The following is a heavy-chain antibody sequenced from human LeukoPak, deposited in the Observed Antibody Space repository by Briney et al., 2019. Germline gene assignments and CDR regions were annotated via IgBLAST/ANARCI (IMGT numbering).Heavy chain of an antibody. CDR2: ISAYNGNT. CDR1: GYNFTSYG. CDR3: ARRYCSGGSCYVGANWFDP. D-gene: IGHD2-15*01. Sequence: GASVKVSCRASGYNFTSYGISWVRQAPGQGLEWMGWISAYNGNTNYAQKLQGRVTMTTDTSTSTAYMELRSLRSDDTAVYYCARRYCSGGSCYVGANWFDPWGQGTLVTVSS. V-gene: IGHV1-18*01. J-gene: IGHJ5*02.